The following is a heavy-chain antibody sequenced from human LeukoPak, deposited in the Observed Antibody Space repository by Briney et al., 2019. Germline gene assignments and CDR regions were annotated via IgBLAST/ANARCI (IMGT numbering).Heavy chain of an antibody. CDR1: GGSISSYY. V-gene: IGHV4-59*01. Sequence: SETLSPTCTVSGGSISSYYWSWIRQPPGKGLEWIGYIYYSGSTNYNPSLKSRVTISVDTSKNQFSLKLSSVTAADTAVYYCARGYGDSSGYPFDYWGQGTLVTVSS. CDR3: ARGYGDSSGYPFDY. CDR2: IYYSGST. J-gene: IGHJ4*02. D-gene: IGHD3-22*01.